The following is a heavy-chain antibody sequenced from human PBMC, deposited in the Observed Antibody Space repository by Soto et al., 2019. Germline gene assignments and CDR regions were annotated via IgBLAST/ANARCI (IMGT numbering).Heavy chain of an antibody. CDR2: INHSGST. V-gene: IGHV4-34*01. CDR1: GWSFSGYY. CDR3: ARYNAASGTYYFDF. Sequence: PSETLSLTCAVYGWSFSGYYWSWIRQPPGKGLEWIGEINHSGSTNYNPSLKSRVTISVDTSKNQFSLRLTSVTAADTAVYYCARYNAASGTYYFDFWGQGALVPSPQ. D-gene: IGHD6-13*01. J-gene: IGHJ4*02.